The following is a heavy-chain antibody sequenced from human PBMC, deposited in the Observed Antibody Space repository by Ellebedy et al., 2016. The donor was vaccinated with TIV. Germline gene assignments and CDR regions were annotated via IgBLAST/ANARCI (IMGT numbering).Heavy chain of an antibody. D-gene: IGHD6-13*01. Sequence: GESLKISCAASGLTFSSFAMNWVRQAPGKGLEWVSGISNSGDSTYHADSVKGRFTISRDNSQNTLYLQMNSLRAEDTAVYYCAKGPRWQQLIPSLLDYWGQGTLVTVSS. CDR1: GLTFSSFA. J-gene: IGHJ4*02. CDR3: AKGPRWQQLIPSLLDY. V-gene: IGHV3-23*01. CDR2: ISNSGDST.